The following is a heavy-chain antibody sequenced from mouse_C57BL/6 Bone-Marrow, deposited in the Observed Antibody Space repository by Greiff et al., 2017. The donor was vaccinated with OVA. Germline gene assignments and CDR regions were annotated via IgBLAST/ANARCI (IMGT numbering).Heavy chain of an antibody. J-gene: IGHJ2*01. CDR3: TTFNYSNPYYFDY. V-gene: IGHV14-4*01. CDR2: IDPENGDT. CDR1: GFNIKDDY. Sequence: EVKLLESGAELVRPGASVKLSCTASGFNIKDDYMHWVKQRPEQGLEWIGWIDPENGDTEYASKFQGKATITADTSSNTAYLQLSSLTSEDTAVYYCTTFNYSNPYYFDYWGQGTTLTVSS. D-gene: IGHD2-5*01.